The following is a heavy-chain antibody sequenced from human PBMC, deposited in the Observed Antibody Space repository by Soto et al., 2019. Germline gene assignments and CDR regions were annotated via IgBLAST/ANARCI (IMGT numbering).Heavy chain of an antibody. D-gene: IGHD2-15*01. V-gene: IGHV3-48*01. Sequence: EVQLVESGGGLAQPGGSLRLSCAASGFSFSSYSMKWVRQAPGKGLEWVSEISSSSSSIYYADSVKGRFTISRDNAKNSLYLQMNSLRAEDTAVYYCARDREYCSGGRCSETGSDYWGQGTLVTVSS. CDR1: GFSFSSYS. J-gene: IGHJ4*02. CDR2: ISSSSSSI. CDR3: ARDREYCSGGRCSETGSDY.